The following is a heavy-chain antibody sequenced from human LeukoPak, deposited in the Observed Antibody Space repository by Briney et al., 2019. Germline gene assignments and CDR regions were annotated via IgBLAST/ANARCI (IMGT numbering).Heavy chain of an antibody. J-gene: IGHJ4*02. CDR2: ISYDGSNK. D-gene: IGHD1-26*01. CDR3: AKDRYSGSSNFDY. CDR1: GFTFSNYG. Sequence: PGGTLRLSCAASGFTFSNYGMNWVRQAPGKGLEWVAVISYDGSNKYYADSVKGRFTISRDNSKNTLYLQMNSLGAEDTAVYYCAKDRYSGSSNFDYWGQGTLVTVSS. V-gene: IGHV3-30*18.